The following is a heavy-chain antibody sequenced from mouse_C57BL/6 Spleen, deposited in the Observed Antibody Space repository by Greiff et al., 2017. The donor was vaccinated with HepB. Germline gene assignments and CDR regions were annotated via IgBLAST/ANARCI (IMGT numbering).Heavy chain of an antibody. CDR1: GYTFTEYT. CDR3: ARPEALYDYEAWFAY. D-gene: IGHD2-4*01. V-gene: IGHV1-62-2*01. CDR2: FYPGSGSI. Sequence: VKLMESGAELVKPGASVKLSCKASGYTFTEYTIHWVKQRSGQGLEWIGWFYPGSGSIKYNEKFKDKATLTADKSSITVYMELSRMTSEASAVYFCARPEALYDYEAWFAYWGQGTLVTVSA. J-gene: IGHJ3*01.